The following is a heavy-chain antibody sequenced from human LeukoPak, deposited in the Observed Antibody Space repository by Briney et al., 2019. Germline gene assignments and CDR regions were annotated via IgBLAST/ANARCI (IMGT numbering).Heavy chain of an antibody. J-gene: IGHJ4*02. Sequence: GASVKVSCKASGYTFTGYYMHWVRQAPGQGLEWMGWINPNSGGTNYAQKFQGRVTMTRDTSISTAYMELSRLRSDDTAVYYCAREMGGYIYTYYFDYWGQGTLVTVSS. CDR2: INPNSGGT. V-gene: IGHV1-2*02. D-gene: IGHD1-1*01. CDR1: GYTFTGYY. CDR3: AREMGGYIYTYYFDY.